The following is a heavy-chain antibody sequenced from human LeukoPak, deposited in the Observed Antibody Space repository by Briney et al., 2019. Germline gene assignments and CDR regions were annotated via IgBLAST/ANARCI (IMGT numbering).Heavy chain of an antibody. CDR2: ISSDGSST. Sequence: PGGSLRLSCAASGFTFSSYWMYWVRQAPGKGLVWVSRISSDGSSTSHADSVKGRFTISRDNAKNTLYLQMNSLRAEDTAVYFCARLGPTYGDYFDYWGQGALVTVSS. CDR1: GFTFSSYW. D-gene: IGHD4-17*01. J-gene: IGHJ4*02. V-gene: IGHV3-74*01. CDR3: ARLGPTYGDYFDY.